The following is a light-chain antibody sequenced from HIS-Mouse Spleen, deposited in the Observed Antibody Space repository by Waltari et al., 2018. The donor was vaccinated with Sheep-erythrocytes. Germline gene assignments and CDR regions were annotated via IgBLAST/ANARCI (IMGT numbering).Light chain of an antibody. CDR2: EDN. CDR1: SGSIASNY. J-gene: IGLJ3*02. CDR3: QSYDSSNHGV. Sequence: NFMLTQPHSVSESPGKTVTISCTRSSGSIASNYVRWYQQRPGSAPTPVIYEDNQRPSAVPVRFSGSIDSSSNSASLTISGLKTEDEADYYCQSYDSSNHGVFGGGTKLTVL. V-gene: IGLV6-57*04.